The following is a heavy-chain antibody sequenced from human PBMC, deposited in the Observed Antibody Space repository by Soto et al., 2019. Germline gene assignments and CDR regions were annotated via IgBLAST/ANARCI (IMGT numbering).Heavy chain of an antibody. V-gene: IGHV4-59*01. D-gene: IGHD1-26*01. J-gene: IGHJ4*02. Sequence: SETLSLTCTVSGGSIRGYYWNWIRQPPGKRLEWIGYVYHSGSTKYNPSLKSRVTISMDTSENQLSLKVNSVTAADTAVYYCARAVGEWELPDYWGQGTLVTSPQ. CDR3: ARAVGEWELPDY. CDR1: GGSIRGYY. CDR2: VYHSGST.